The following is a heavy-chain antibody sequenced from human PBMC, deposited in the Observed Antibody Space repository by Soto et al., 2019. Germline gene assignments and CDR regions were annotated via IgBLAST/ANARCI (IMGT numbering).Heavy chain of an antibody. V-gene: IGHV4-4*07. CDR3: ARERDDYYDSSGSIDY. CDR1: GGSISSYY. D-gene: IGHD3-22*01. J-gene: IGHJ4*02. CDR2: IYTSGST. Sequence: SETLSLTCTVSGGSISSYYWSWIRQPAGKGLEWIGRIYTSGSTNYNPSLKSRVTMSVDTSKNQFSPKLSSVTAADTAVYYCARERDDYYDSSGSIDYWGQGTLVTVSS.